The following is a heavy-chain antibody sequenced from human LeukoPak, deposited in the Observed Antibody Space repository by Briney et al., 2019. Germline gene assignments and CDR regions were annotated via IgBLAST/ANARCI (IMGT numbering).Heavy chain of an antibody. D-gene: IGHD3-22*01. V-gene: IGHV1-8*01. Sequence: ASVKVSCKASGYTFTSYDINWVRQATGQGLEWMGWMNPNSGNTGYAQKFQGRVTMTRDTSISTAYMELSRLRSDDTAVYYCARDSSGYFRTDYYFDYWGQGTLVTVSS. CDR2: MNPNSGNT. CDR1: GYTFTSYD. CDR3: ARDSSGYFRTDYYFDY. J-gene: IGHJ4*02.